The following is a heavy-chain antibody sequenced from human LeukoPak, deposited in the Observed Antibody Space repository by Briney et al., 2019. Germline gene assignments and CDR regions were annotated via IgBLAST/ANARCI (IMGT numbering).Heavy chain of an antibody. D-gene: IGHD5-12*01. CDR2: IYYSGYT. V-gene: IGHV4-59*01. J-gene: IGHJ4*02. CDR3: ARGNLVATLYFDY. CDR1: GGSISTYY. Sequence: PSETLSLTCTVSGGSISTYYWGWFRQPPGKGLEWIGYIYYSGYTNYIPSLKSRVTISLDTSKNQFSLSLSSVTAADTAVYYCARGNLVATLYFDYWGQGALVTVSS.